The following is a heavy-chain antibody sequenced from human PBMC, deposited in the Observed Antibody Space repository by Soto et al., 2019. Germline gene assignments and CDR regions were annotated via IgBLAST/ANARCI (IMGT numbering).Heavy chain of an antibody. J-gene: IGHJ4*02. D-gene: IGHD6-19*01. CDR1: GFAVSSKY. CDR2: IYGGGTT. V-gene: IGHV3-53*01. CDR3: VETTGWPGFDF. Sequence: EVQLVESGGGVIQPGGSLRLSCAASGFAVSSKYMTWVRQAPGKGLEWVSVIYGGGTTYYADSVKGRFTISRDTSKNTSYLQMNSLRAEDKAVYYCVETTGWPGFDFWGQGTLVTVSS.